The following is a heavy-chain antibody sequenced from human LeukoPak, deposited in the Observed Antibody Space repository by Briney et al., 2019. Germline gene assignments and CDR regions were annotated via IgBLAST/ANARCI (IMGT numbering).Heavy chain of an antibody. V-gene: IGHV3-21*04. CDR1: GFTFSDYN. J-gene: IGHJ4*02. D-gene: IGHD5-18*01. Sequence: GGSLRLSCAASGFTFSDYNMNWVRQAPGKGLEWVSVISSSSTYIYYADSVKGRFTISRDNSKSTLYLQMNSLRAEDTAVYYCAKAKTQAMVLPGNYWGQGTLVTVSS. CDR2: ISSSSTYI. CDR3: AKAKTQAMVLPGNY.